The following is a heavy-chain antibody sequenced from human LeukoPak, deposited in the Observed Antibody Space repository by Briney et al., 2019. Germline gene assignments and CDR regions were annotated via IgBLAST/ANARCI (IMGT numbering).Heavy chain of an antibody. CDR2: ISSSSRYI. Sequence: NPGGSLRLSCAASEFTFSDYSMNWVRQAPGKGLEWVASISSSSRYIYYADSVKGRFTISRDNAKNSLYLQMNSLRAEDTAVYYCARGTMFPYYFDYWGQGTLVTVSS. CDR1: EFTFSDYS. J-gene: IGHJ4*02. V-gene: IGHV3-21*01. D-gene: IGHD3-10*02. CDR3: ARGTMFPYYFDY.